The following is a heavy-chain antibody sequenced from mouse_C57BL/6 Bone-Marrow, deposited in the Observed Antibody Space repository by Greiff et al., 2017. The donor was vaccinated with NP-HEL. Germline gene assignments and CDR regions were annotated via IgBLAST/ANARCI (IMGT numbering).Heavy chain of an antibody. J-gene: IGHJ3*01. CDR3: ARPLPWFAY. Sequence: QVHVKQSGAELARPGASVKLSCKASGYTFTSYGISWVKQRTGQGLEWIGEIYPRSGDTYYNEKFKGKATLTADKSSSTAYMELRSLTSEDSAVDFCARPLPWFAYWGQGTLVTVSA. CDR2: IYPRSGDT. CDR1: GYTFTSYG. V-gene: IGHV1-81*01. D-gene: IGHD6-1*01.